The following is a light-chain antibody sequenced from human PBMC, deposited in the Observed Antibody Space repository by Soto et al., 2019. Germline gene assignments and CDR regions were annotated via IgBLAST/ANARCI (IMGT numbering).Light chain of an antibody. CDR1: QPVSRN. V-gene: IGKV3-15*01. CDR3: QQYNNWPS. CDR2: DIS. J-gene: IGKJ5*01. Sequence: EIVMTQSPATLSVSPGERATLSCRASQPVSRNLAWYQQRPGQAPRLLIYDISNRATGVPARFSGSGSETEFTLTIRSLQSEDFAVYFCQQYNNWPSFGQGTRLEIK.